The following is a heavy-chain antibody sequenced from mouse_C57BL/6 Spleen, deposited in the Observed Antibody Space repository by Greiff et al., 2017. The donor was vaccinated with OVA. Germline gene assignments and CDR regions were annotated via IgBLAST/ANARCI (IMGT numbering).Heavy chain of an antibody. Sequence: VKLQQPGAELVKPGASVKLSCKASGYTFTSYWMHWVKQRPGQGLEWIGMIHPNSGSTNYNEKFKSKATLTVDKSSSTAYMQLSSLTSEDSAVYYCARREYYYGSSYGWYFDVWGTGTTVTVSS. D-gene: IGHD1-1*01. CDR1: GYTFTSYW. J-gene: IGHJ1*03. V-gene: IGHV1-64*01. CDR3: ARREYYYGSSYGWYFDV. CDR2: IHPNSGST.